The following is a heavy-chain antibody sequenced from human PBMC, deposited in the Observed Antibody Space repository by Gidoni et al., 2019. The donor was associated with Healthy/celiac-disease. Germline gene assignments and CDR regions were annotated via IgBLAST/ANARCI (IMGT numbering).Heavy chain of an antibody. CDR3: AREHPQYYYDSSGYYFDY. CDR1: GFTFSSYA. Sequence: QVQLVESGGGVVQPGRSLSISCAASGFTFSSYAMHWVRQAPGKGLEWVAVISYDGSNKYYADSVKGRFTISRDNSKNTLYLQMNSLRAEDTAVYYCAREHPQYYYDSSGYYFDYWGQGTLVTVSS. J-gene: IGHJ4*02. CDR2: ISYDGSNK. V-gene: IGHV3-30*04. D-gene: IGHD3-22*01.